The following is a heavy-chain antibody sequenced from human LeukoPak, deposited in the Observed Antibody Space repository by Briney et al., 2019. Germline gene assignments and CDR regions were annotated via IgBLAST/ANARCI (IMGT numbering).Heavy chain of an antibody. CDR3: AISCSGGSCYSEGNYYMDV. CDR1: GYTFTGYY. D-gene: IGHD2-15*01. V-gene: IGHV1-2*02. J-gene: IGHJ6*03. CDR2: INPNSGGT. Sequence: ASVKVPCKASGYTFTGYYMHWVRQAPGQGLEWMGWINPNSGGTNYAQKFQGRVTMTRDTSISTAYMELSRLRSDDTAVYYCAISCSGGSCYSEGNYYMDVWGKGTTVTVSS.